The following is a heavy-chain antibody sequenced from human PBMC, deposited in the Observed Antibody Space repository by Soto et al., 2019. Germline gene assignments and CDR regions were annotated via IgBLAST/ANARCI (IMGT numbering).Heavy chain of an antibody. CDR2: INAGNGNT. CDR3: ARGPLRNWFDP. CDR1: GYTFTSYA. Sequence: GSVKVSCKASGYTFTSYAMHWVRQAPGQRLEWMGWINAGNGNTKYSQKFQGRVTITKNTSASTAYMELSSLRSEDTAVYYCARGPLRNWFDPWGQGTLVTVSS. J-gene: IGHJ5*02. D-gene: IGHD5-12*01. V-gene: IGHV1-3*01.